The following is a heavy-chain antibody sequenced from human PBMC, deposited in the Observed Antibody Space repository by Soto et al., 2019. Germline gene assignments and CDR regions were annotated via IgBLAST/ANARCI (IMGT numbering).Heavy chain of an antibody. V-gene: IGHV4-59*01. CDR2: ITYSGST. J-gene: IGHJ4*02. CDR1: SDSISSYY. Sequence: QVQLQESGPGLVKPSETLSLTCTVSSDSISSYYWSWIRQPPGKRLEWIGYITYSGSTDYTPSLTSRVTISGDTSKTQFSLKVSSVTAADTAVYYCARGTSWQLPFDYWGQGTLVTVSS. D-gene: IGHD6-13*01. CDR3: ARGTSWQLPFDY.